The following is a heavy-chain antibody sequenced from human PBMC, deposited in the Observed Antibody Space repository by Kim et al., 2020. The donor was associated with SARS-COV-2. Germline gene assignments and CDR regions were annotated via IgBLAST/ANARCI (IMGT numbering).Heavy chain of an antibody. CDR1: GGSISSGGYY. J-gene: IGHJ6*02. V-gene: IGHV4-31*03. CDR2: IYYSGST. CDR3: ARGTVISYYYYYGMDV. D-gene: IGHD4-17*01. Sequence: SETLSLTCTVSGGSISSGGYYWSWIRQHPGKGLEWIGYIYYSGSTYYNPSLKSRVTISVDTSKNQFSLKLSSVTAADTAVYYCARGTVISYYYYYGMDVWGQGTTVTVSS.